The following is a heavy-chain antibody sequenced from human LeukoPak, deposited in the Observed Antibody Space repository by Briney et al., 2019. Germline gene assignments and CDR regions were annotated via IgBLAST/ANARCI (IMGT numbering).Heavy chain of an antibody. CDR1: GFTFDDYG. J-gene: IGHJ5*02. CDR3: ARRKEMADLGTAYYPRDH. Sequence: GGSLRLSCEVSGFTFDDYGMNWVRQRPGKGLEWVSDINWNGGSTSYAASVRGRFTVSRDNARHLLYLQMTSLSVEDTALDYCARRKEMADLGTAYYPRDHWGQGTLVTVS. CDR2: INWNGGST. D-gene: IGHD3-9*01. V-gene: IGHV3-20*04.